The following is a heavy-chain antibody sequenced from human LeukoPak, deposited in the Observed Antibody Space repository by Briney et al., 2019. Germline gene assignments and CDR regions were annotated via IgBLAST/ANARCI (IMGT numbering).Heavy chain of an antibody. CDR1: GSSFTSYW. V-gene: IGHV5-10-1*01. J-gene: IGHJ6*02. Sequence: GESLKISCKGSGSSFTSYWISWVRQMPGKGLEWMGRIDPSDSYTNYSPSFQGHVTISADKSISTAYLQWSSLKASDTAMYYCARRGSSWYGGYGMDVWGQGTTVTVSS. CDR3: ARRGSSWYGGYGMDV. D-gene: IGHD6-13*01. CDR2: IDPSDSYT.